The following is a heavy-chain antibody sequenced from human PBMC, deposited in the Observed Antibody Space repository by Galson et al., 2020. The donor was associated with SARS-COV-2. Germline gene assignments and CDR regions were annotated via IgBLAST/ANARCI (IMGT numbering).Heavy chain of an antibody. CDR3: ARHAAYCTGGSCESDVDY. V-gene: IGHV4-59*08. J-gene: IGHJ4*02. Sequence: SETLSLTCTVSGGSISNYYWSWIRQPPRKGLEWIAFISYSGHTNYSPSLKSRVTISVDTYKNQFSLKMTSVTAADTAIYYCARHAAYCTGGSCESDVDYWGQGTLVTVSS. D-gene: IGHD2-15*01. CDR2: ISYSGHT. CDR1: GGSISNYY.